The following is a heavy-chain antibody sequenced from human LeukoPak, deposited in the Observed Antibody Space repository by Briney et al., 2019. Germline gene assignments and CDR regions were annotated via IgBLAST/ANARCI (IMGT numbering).Heavy chain of an antibody. V-gene: IGHV4-39*01. CDR2: MYYSGNT. CDR3: ARGPNLDY. CDR1: GGSISSSTHC. Sequence: SETLSLTCTVSGGSISSSTHCWSWVRQPPGKGLEWIGCMYYSGNTYYSSSLKGRVTISLDTPKNQFSLRLNSATASDTAVYYCARGPNLDYWGQGTLVTVSS. J-gene: IGHJ4*02.